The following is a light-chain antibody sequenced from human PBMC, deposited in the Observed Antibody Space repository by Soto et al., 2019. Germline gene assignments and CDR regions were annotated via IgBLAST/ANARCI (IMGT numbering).Light chain of an antibody. V-gene: IGLV2-23*01. CDR3: CSYANVTHVL. J-gene: IGLJ2*01. CDR2: EDS. CDR1: SSDVGRYKL. Sequence: QSALTQPASVSGSPGQSITISCPGTSSDVGRYKLVPWCQQHPVKAPKVMISEDSKRPSGVSNDFSGSKSGNTASLTISGLQAEDDSDYSCCSYANVTHVLFGGGTKLTVL.